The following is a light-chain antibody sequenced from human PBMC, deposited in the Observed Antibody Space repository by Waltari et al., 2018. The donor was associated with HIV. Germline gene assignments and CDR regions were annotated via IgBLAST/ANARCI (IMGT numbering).Light chain of an antibody. J-gene: IGKJ2*01. V-gene: IGKV4-1*01. CDR2: WAS. Sequence: EIVLTQSPDSLAVSLGERATINCRSSQSVLYSPNNNNYLAWYRQKPGQPPKLLFYWASIRESGVPDRFSGSGSGTDFTLTISSLQAEDVAVYYCQQYYSTPYTFGQGTKLEIK. CDR1: QSVLYSPNNNNY. CDR3: QQYYSTPYT.